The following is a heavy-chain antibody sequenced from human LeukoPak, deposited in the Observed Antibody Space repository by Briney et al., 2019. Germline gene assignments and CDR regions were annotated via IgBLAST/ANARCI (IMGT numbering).Heavy chain of an antibody. CDR2: IKQDGSEK. V-gene: IGHV3-7*05. CDR3: AKDLYDLVYAISFDY. J-gene: IGHJ4*02. D-gene: IGHD2-8*01. CDR1: GFTFSSYW. Sequence: GGSLRLSCAASGFTFSSYWMGWVRQAPGKGLEWVANIKQDGSEKYYVDSVKGRFTISRDNAKNSLYLQINSLRDEDTAVYYCAKDLYDLVYAISFDYWGQGTLVTVSS.